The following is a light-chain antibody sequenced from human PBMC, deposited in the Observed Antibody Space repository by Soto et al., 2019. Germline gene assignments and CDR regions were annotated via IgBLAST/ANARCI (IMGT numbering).Light chain of an antibody. CDR3: QQYGGSRWT. J-gene: IGKJ1*01. V-gene: IGKV3-20*01. CDR2: GTS. CDR1: QTVTSNY. Sequence: DIGLTQSTGTLSFSPGERATLSCRSSQTVTSNYFAWYQQRPGQAPRLLIYGTSSRASGIPDRFSGSGSGTDFTLTISRLDPEDFAVYYCQQYGGSRWTFGQGTKVDI.